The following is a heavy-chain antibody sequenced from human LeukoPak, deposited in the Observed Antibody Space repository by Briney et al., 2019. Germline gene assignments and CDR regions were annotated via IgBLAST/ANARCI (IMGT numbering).Heavy chain of an antibody. CDR3: ARAVTTKNFNWFDP. Sequence: PGGSLRLSCAASGFTFSSYAMHWVRQAPGKGLEWVAVISYDGSNKYYADSVKGRFTISRDNSKNTLYLQMNSLRAEDTAVYYCARAVTTKNFNWFDPWGQGTLVTVSS. V-gene: IGHV3-30-3*01. J-gene: IGHJ5*02. CDR2: ISYDGSNK. CDR1: GFTFSSYA. D-gene: IGHD4-17*01.